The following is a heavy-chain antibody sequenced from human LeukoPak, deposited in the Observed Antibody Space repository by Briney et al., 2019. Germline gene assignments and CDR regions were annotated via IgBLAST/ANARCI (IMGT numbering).Heavy chain of an antibody. CDR2: IHFTSRYI. CDR1: GFTFSSYS. J-gene: IGHJ1*01. Sequence: VGSLRLSCAASGFTFSSYSMNCVRQAPGKGLEWVSSIHFTSRYIYTASSVKGRFTTSRDNAKTSLDLQMNSLKVEDTAVYYCATPSAGPGAEYSLCWGRAALV. D-gene: IGHD6-13*01. V-gene: IGHV3-21*01. CDR3: ATPSAGPGAEYSLC.